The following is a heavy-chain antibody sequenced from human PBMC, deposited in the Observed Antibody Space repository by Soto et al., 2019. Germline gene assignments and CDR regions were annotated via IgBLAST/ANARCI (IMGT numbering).Heavy chain of an antibody. Sequence: KRLEWMGGIIPIFGTANYAQKLQGRVTMTTDTSTSTAYMELRSLRSDDTAVYYCARVDGVEGGGSDYYGMDVWGQGTTLTVSS. CDR3: ARVDGVEGGGSDYYGMDV. D-gene: IGHD3-10*01. J-gene: IGHJ6*02. V-gene: IGHV1-69*05. CDR2: IIPIFGTA.